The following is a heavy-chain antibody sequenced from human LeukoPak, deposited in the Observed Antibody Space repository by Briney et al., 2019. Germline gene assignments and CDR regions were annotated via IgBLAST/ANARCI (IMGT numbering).Heavy chain of an antibody. V-gene: IGHV1-69*13. CDR3: ARAITYYDFWSGYYSGGWWFDP. J-gene: IGHJ5*02. D-gene: IGHD3-3*01. Sequence: SVKVSCKASGYTFTRYDINWVRQAPGQGLEWMGGIIPIFGTANYAQKFQGRVTITADESTSTAYMELSSLRSEDTAVYYCARAITYYDFWSGYYSGGWWFDPWGQGTLVTVSS. CDR1: GYTFTRYD. CDR2: IIPIFGTA.